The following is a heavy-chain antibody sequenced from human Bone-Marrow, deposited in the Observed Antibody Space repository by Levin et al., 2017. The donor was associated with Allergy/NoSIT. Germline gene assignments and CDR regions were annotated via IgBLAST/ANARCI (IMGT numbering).Heavy chain of an antibody. CDR1: GFTSGSTFSNYG. D-gene: IGHD3-3*02. CDR3: AKWLSSIWYSPFDV. Sequence: GGSLRLSCVASGFTSGSTFSNYGVSWVRQAPGKGLEWVSGISSSGQITYYADSVKGRFAVSRDNSRNLLSLHMNALTAADTAVYYCAKWLSSIWYSPFDVWGPGTTVTVSS. CDR2: ISSSGQIT. J-gene: IGHJ3*01. V-gene: IGHV3-23*01.